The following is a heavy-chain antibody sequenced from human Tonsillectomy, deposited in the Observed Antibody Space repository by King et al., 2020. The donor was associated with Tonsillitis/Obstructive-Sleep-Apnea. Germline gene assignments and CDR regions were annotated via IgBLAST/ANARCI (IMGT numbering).Heavy chain of an antibody. CDR2: IIPILGIA. J-gene: IGHJ3*02. CDR1: GGTFSSYA. V-gene: IGHV1-69*04. CDR3: ARDSGYCSSTSCYGSDAFDI. D-gene: IGHD2-2*01. Sequence: QLVQSGAEVKKPGSSVKVSCKASGGTFSSYAINWVRQAPGQGLEWMGRIIPILGIANYAQKFQGRVTITADKSTSTAYMELSSLRSEDTAVYYCARDSGYCSSTSCYGSDAFDIWGQGTMVTVSS.